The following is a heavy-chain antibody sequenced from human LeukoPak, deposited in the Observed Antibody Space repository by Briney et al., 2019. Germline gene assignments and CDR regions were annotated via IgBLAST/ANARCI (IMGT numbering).Heavy chain of an antibody. V-gene: IGHV4-31*03. J-gene: IGHJ4*02. CDR1: GGSISSGGYY. D-gene: IGHD3-10*01. CDR2: IYYSGNT. CDR3: ARDSGGGIWFGE. Sequence: SQTLSLTCTVSGGSISSGGYYWSWIRQHPGKGLEWIGYIYYSGNTYYNPSLKSRVTISVDTSKNQFSLKLSSVTAADTAVYYCARDSGGGIWFGEWGQGTLVTVSS.